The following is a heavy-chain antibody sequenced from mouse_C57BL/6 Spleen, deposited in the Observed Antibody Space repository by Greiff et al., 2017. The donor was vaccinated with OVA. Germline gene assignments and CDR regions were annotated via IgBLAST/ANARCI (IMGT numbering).Heavy chain of an antibody. CDR1: GYTFTSYW. CDR3: AREGNPHWYCDV. CDR2: IDPSDSET. Sequence: QVQLQQPGAELVRPGSSVKLSCKASGYTFTSYWMHWVKQRPIQGLEWIGNIDPSDSETHYNQKFKDKATLTVDKSSSTAYMQLSSLTSEDSAVYYCAREGNPHWYCDVWGTGTTVTVSS. J-gene: IGHJ1*03. V-gene: IGHV1-52*01. D-gene: IGHD2-1*01.